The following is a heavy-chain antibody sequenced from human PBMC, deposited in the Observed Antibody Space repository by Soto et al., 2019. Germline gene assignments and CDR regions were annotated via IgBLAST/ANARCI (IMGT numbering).Heavy chain of an antibody. V-gene: IGHV1-69*01. CDR2: IIPIFGTA. D-gene: IGHD3-22*01. J-gene: IGHJ4*02. Sequence: QVQLVQSGAEVKKPGSSVKVSCKASGGTFSSYAISWVRQAPGQGLEWMGGIIPIFGTANYAQKFQGRVTLTADESTSTAYMELSSLRSDDTAVYYCARESEDSSGYWPLAYWGQGTLVTVSS. CDR1: GGTFSSYA. CDR3: ARESEDSSGYWPLAY.